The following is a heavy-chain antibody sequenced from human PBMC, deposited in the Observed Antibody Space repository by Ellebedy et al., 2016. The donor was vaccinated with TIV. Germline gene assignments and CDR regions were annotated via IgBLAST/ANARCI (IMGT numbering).Heavy chain of an antibody. CDR3: ARGSMVRGIIIPFDY. V-gene: IGHV4-61*03. Sequence: MPSETLSLTCTVSGGSISSSSYYWGWIRQPPGKGLEWIGYIYYSGSTNYNPSLKSRVTISVDTSKTHFSLNLSSVTAADTAVYYCARGSMVRGIIIPFDYWGPGTLVTVSS. CDR1: GGSISSSSYY. J-gene: IGHJ4*02. D-gene: IGHD3-10*01. CDR2: IYYSGST.